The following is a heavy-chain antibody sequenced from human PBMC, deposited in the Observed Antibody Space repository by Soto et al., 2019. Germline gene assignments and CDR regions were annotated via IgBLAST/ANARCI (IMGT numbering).Heavy chain of an antibody. CDR2: IYYSGST. CDR3: ARSPWGSYRYGWFDP. V-gene: IGHV4-39*01. J-gene: IGHJ5*02. D-gene: IGHD3-16*02. CDR1: GGSISSSSYY. Sequence: SETLSLTCTVSGGSISSSSYYWGWIRQPPGKGLELFGSIYYSGSTYYNPSLKSRVTISVDTSKNQFSLKLSSVTAADTAVYYCARSPWGSYRYGWFDPWGQGTLVTVSS.